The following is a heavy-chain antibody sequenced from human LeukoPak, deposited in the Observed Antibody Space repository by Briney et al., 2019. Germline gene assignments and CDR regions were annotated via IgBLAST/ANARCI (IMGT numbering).Heavy chain of an antibody. V-gene: IGHV1-8*03. J-gene: IGHJ3*02. D-gene: IGHD6-13*01. CDR2: MNPNSGNT. Sequence: GASVKVSCKASGYTFTSYDINWVRQATGQGLEWMGWMNPNSGNTGYAQKFQGRVTITRNTSISTAYMELSSLRSEDTAVYYCARVRSSCPDDAFDIWGQGTMVTVSS. CDR1: GYTFTSYD. CDR3: ARVRSSCPDDAFDI.